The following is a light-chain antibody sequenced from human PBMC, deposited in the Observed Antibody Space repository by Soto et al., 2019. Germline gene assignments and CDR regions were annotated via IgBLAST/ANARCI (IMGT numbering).Light chain of an antibody. CDR1: NSDVGGYNY. V-gene: IGLV2-14*01. Sequence: QSALTQPASVSGSPGQSITISCTGTNSDVGGYNYVSWYQQNPGKAPKLMIYEVSNRPSAVSNRFSGSKSGSTASLTISGLQADDEADYYCSSYTSSSTMVFGGGTKLTVL. CDR3: SSYTSSSTMV. J-gene: IGLJ2*01. CDR2: EVS.